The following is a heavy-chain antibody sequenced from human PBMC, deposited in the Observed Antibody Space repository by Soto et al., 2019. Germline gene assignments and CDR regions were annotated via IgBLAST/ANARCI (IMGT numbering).Heavy chain of an antibody. J-gene: IGHJ4*02. CDR1: GFTFSSYA. V-gene: IGHV3-30-3*01. D-gene: IGHD1-26*01. Sequence: GGSLRLSCAASGFTFSSYAMDWVRQAPGEGLEWVAVISYDGSNKYYADSVKGRFTISRDNSKNTLYLQMNSLRAEDTVVYYCVGGGSYYGYYLDYWGQGTLVTVSS. CDR2: ISYDGSNK. CDR3: VGGGSYYGYYLDY.